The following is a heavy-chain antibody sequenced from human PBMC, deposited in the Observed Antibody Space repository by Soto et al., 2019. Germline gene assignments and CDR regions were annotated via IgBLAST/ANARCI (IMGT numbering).Heavy chain of an antibody. CDR2: INKDGSQK. Sequence: GSLRLSCAASGXTLSNYCMTWVRQAPGKGLEWVANINKDGSQKNYVDSVNGRFTIDRDNGQNSMSLQLNSLIVEDTAVYYCVRELGLDYWGQGALGTVSS. CDR3: VRELGLDY. V-gene: IGHV3-7*03. D-gene: IGHD7-27*01. J-gene: IGHJ4*02. CDR1: GXTLSNYC.